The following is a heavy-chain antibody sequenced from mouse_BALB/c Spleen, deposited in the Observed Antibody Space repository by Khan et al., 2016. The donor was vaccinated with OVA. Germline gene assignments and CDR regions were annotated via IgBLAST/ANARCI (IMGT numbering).Heavy chain of an antibody. J-gene: IGHJ2*01. CDR3: AREEALYYFDY. CDR1: GYIFTNYW. D-gene: IGHD3-2*02. CDR2: IYPGTDNT. V-gene: IGHV1-76*01. Sequence: QVQLQQSGAELVRPGASVKLSCKTSGYIFTNYWIHWVKQRSGQGLEWIARIYPGTDNTYYSEKVRDKATLTADKSSSTAYMQLSSLKSEDSAIXFCAREEALYYFDYWGQGTTLTVSS.